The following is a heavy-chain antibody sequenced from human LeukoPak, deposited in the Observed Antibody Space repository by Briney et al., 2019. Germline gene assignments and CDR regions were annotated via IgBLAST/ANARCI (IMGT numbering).Heavy chain of an antibody. CDR1: GFTFSSYS. D-gene: IGHD6-6*01. J-gene: IGHJ4*02. V-gene: IGHV3-21*01. CDR2: ISSSSSYI. Sequence: GGSLRLSCAASGFTFSSYSMNWVRQAPGKGLEWVSSISSSSSYIYYADSVKGRFTISRDNAKNSLYLQMNSLRAVDTAVYYCARDSSIAARPIYFDYWGQGTLVTVSS. CDR3: ARDSSIAARPIYFDY.